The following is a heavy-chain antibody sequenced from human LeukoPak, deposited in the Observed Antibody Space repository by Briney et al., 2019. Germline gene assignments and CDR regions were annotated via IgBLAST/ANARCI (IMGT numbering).Heavy chain of an antibody. CDR2: IIPIFGTA. Sequence: GASVKVSCKASRGSLKINAIGWVRQAPGQGLEWMGGIIPIFGTANYAQKFQGRVTITADESTSTAYMELSSLRSEDTAVYYCARGSGDYDPLDYWGQGTLVTVSS. V-gene: IGHV1-69*13. CDR3: ARGSGDYDPLDY. D-gene: IGHD3-22*01. J-gene: IGHJ4*02. CDR1: RGSLKINA.